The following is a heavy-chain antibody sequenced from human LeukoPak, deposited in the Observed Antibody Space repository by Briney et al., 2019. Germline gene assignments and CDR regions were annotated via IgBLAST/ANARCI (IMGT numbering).Heavy chain of an antibody. CDR2: IYYSGST. V-gene: IGHV4-59*01. Sequence: RPSETLSLTCAVYGGSFSGYYWSWIRQPPGKGLEWIGYIYYSGSTNYNPSLKSRVTISVDTSKNQFSLKLSSVTAADTAVYYCARVLSGWPYYYYYYMDVWGKGTTVTISS. D-gene: IGHD6-19*01. CDR1: GGSFSGYY. J-gene: IGHJ6*03. CDR3: ARVLSGWPYYYYYYMDV.